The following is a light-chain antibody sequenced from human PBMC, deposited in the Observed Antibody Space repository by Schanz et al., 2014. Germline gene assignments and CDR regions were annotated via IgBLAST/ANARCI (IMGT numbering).Light chain of an antibody. CDR1: QSISTW. CDR2: DAS. Sequence: DIQMTQSPSTLSASVGDRVTITCRASQSISTWLAWYQQKPGKAPKVLIYDASNLESGVPSRFSGSGSGTEFTLTISSLQPDDFATYDCQQYFSYLPLTFGGGTRVEIK. CDR3: QQYFSYLPLT. J-gene: IGKJ4*01. V-gene: IGKV1-5*01.